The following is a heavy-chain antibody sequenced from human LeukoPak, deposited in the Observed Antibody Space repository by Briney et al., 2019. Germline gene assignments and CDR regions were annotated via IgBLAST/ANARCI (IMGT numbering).Heavy chain of an antibody. Sequence: GGSLRLSCAASGFTFSSYSMNWVRQAPGKGLEWVPSISSSSSYIYYADSVKGRFTISRDNAKNSLYLQMNSLRAEDTAVYYCARGWYYYDSSGSMDYWGQGTLVTVSS. D-gene: IGHD3-22*01. V-gene: IGHV3-21*01. CDR1: GFTFSSYS. CDR3: ARGWYYYDSSGSMDY. CDR2: ISSSSSYI. J-gene: IGHJ4*02.